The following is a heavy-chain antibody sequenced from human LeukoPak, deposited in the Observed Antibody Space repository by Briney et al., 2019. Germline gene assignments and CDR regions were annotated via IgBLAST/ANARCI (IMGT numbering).Heavy chain of an antibody. V-gene: IGHV4-59*01. J-gene: IGHJ4*02. CDR1: GGSISSYY. CDR2: IYYSGST. D-gene: IGHD1-26*01. Sequence: SETLSLTCTVSGGSISSYYWSWIRQPPGKGLEWIGYIYYSGSTNYNPSLKSRVTISVDTSKNQFSLKLSFVTAADTAVYYCARAIMGASDYWGQGTLVTVSS. CDR3: ARAIMGASDY.